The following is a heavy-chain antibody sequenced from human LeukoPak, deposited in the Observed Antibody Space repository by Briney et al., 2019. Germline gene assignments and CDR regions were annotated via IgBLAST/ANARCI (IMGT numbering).Heavy chain of an antibody. CDR2: INTDWSST. CDR3: ARERLGGYAFDI. D-gene: IGHD7-27*01. V-gene: IGHV3-74*01. J-gene: IGHJ3*02. Sequence: GGSLRLSCAASGFTFSSYWMHWVRQAPGKGLVWVSRINTDWSSTSYADSVKGRFTISRDNAKNTLYLQMNSLRAEDTAVYYCARERLGGYAFDIWGQGTMVAVSS. CDR1: GFTFSSYW.